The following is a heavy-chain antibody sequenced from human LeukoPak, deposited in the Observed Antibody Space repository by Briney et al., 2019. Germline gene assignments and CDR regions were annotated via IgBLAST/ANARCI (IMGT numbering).Heavy chain of an antibody. D-gene: IGHD6-19*01. CDR3: ARVPSLFAAVAGNAGWFDP. CDR1: GYTFTSCD. J-gene: IGHJ5*02. Sequence: ASVKVSCKASGYTFTSCDINWVRQAAGQGLEWMGWMNPNSGNTGYAQKFQGRVTMTRHTSIGTAYLELNNLKSEDTAVYYCARVPSLFAAVAGNAGWFDPWGQGTLVTVSS. V-gene: IGHV1-8*01. CDR2: MNPNSGNT.